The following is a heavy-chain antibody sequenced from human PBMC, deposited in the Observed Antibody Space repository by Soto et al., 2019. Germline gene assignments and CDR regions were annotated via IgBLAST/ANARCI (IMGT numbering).Heavy chain of an antibody. CDR1: GYTFTSYG. Sequence: QVQLVQSGAEVKKPGASVKVSCKASGYTFTSYGISWVRQAPGQGLEWMGWISAYNGNTNYAQKLQGRVTMTTDTSTSTAYMELRSLRADDTAVYYCARDRYYDSSGPPRFDPWGQGTLVTVSS. D-gene: IGHD3-22*01. CDR2: ISAYNGNT. V-gene: IGHV1-18*04. J-gene: IGHJ5*02. CDR3: ARDRYYDSSGPPRFDP.